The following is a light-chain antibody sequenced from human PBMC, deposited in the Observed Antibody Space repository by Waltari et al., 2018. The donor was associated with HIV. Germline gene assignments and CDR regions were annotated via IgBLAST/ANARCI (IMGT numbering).Light chain of an antibody. V-gene: IGLV1-47*01. J-gene: IGLJ2*01. Sequence: QSVVIQPPSASGTPGQRVTISCTGNSFNIGRNYVYWYQQFPGTAPKFLIYRNNQRRSGVPDRFSASKSGTSASLASSGLRSEDEANYYCATGDDSRSAVVFGEGTKLTVL. CDR2: RNN. CDR3: ATGDDSRSAVV. CDR1: SFNIGRNY.